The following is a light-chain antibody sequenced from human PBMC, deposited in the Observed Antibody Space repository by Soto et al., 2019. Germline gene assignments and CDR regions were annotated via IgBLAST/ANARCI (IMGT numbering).Light chain of an antibody. CDR1: QSVSNY. V-gene: IGKV3-11*01. Sequence: EIVLTQSPATLSLSPGERATLSCRASQSVSNYLVWFQQKPGQAPRLLIYDASNRATGIPARFSGSGSGTDFTLNISSLEPEDFAVYYCQQSSNWPPWTFGQGTKVEIK. CDR3: QQSSNWPPWT. CDR2: DAS. J-gene: IGKJ1*01.